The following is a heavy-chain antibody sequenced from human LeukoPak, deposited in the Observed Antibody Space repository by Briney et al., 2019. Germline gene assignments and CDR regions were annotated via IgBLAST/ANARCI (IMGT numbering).Heavy chain of an antibody. CDR2: ISAYNGNT. V-gene: IGHV1-18*04. Sequence: ASVEVSCKASGYTFTSYGISWVRQAPGQGLEWMGWISAYNGNTNYAQKLQGRVTMTTDTSTSTAYMELRSLRSDDTAVYYCARGTITFGGVIVKFDYWGQGTLVTVSS. CDR3: ARGTITFGGVIVKFDY. CDR1: GYTFTSYG. J-gene: IGHJ4*02. D-gene: IGHD3-16*02.